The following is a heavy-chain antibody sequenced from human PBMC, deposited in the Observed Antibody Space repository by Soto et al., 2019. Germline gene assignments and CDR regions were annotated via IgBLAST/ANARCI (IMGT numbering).Heavy chain of an antibody. CDR3: ARLRVRSKTYYYDSSGYYYFDY. Sequence: PETLSLTCTVSGGSISSSSYYWGWIRQPPGKGLEWIGSIYYSGSTYYNPSLKSRVTISVDTSKNQFSLKLSSVTAADTAVYYCARLRVRSKTYYYDSSGYYYFDYWGQGTLVTVSS. D-gene: IGHD3-22*01. V-gene: IGHV4-39*01. J-gene: IGHJ4*02. CDR2: IYYSGST. CDR1: GGSISSSSYY.